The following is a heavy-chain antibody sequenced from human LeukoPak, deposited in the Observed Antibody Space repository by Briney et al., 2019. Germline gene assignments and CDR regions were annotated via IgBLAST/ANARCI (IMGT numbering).Heavy chain of an antibody. D-gene: IGHD5-12*01. CDR2: IYFSGSA. Sequence: PSETLSLTCTVSGGSISSGDYNWSWIRQPPGKSLEWIGYIYFSGSAYYTPSLTSRVTISVDTSKNQFSLRLSSVTAADTAAYFWARWSVVDIVEDYWGEGTLVTVSS. J-gene: IGHJ4*02. V-gene: IGHV4-30-4*01. CDR3: ARWSVVDIVEDY. CDR1: GGSISSGDYN.